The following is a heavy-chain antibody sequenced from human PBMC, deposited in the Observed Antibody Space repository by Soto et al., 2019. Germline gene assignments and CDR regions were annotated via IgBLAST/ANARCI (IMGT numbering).Heavy chain of an antibody. Sequence: GASVKVSCKASGYTFTSYGISWVRQAPGQGLEWMGWISAYNGNTNYAQKLQGRVTMTTDTSTSTAYMELRSLRSDDTAVYYCARDRSYYDYVWGSYRFHSYYYYGMDVWGQGTTLTVSS. CDR3: ARDRSYYDYVWGSYRFHSYYYYGMDV. D-gene: IGHD3-16*02. CDR1: GYTFTSYG. J-gene: IGHJ6*02. V-gene: IGHV1-18*04. CDR2: ISAYNGNT.